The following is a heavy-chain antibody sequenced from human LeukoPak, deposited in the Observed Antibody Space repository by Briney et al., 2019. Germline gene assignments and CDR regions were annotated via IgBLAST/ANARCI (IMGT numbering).Heavy chain of an antibody. D-gene: IGHD3-10*01. CDR2: IRHDGTET. Sequence: QSGGSLRLSCAASGFTFSTYGMHWPRQAPGKGPESVALIRHDGTETYHAESVKGRFTISRDDSKNTFYLQMNSLRAEDAAVYYCAKANRDHLSHYYGVDVWGQGTTVVVSS. V-gene: IGHV3-30*02. J-gene: IGHJ6*02. CDR1: GFTFSTYG. CDR3: AKANRDHLSHYYGVDV.